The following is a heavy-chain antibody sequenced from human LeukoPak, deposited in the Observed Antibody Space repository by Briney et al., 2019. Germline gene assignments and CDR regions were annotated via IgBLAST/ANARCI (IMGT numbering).Heavy chain of an antibody. V-gene: IGHV4-38-2*02. CDR3: ARHRIAAAGLDY. CDR1: GYSISSGYY. Sequence: PSETLSLTCTVSGYSISSGYYWGRIRQPPGKGLEWIGSIYHSGSTYYNPSLKSRVTISVDTSKNQFSLKLSSVTAADTAVYYCARHRIAAAGLDYWGQGTLVTVSS. D-gene: IGHD6-13*01. CDR2: IYHSGST. J-gene: IGHJ4*02.